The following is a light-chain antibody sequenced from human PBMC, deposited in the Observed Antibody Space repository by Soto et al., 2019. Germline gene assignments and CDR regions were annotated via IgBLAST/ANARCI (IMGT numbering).Light chain of an antibody. CDR3: QQRSNWPPVFT. J-gene: IGKJ5*01. Sequence: EILLTQSPATLSSFQGDRFTLXXRASQYINTRLAWYQHRPGQAPRLLXXQTSIRAAGIPARFSGSGSGTDFTLIISSLEPEDSAVYYCQQRSNWPPVFTFGQGTRLEIK. CDR2: QTS. V-gene: IGKV3-11*01. CDR1: QYINTR.